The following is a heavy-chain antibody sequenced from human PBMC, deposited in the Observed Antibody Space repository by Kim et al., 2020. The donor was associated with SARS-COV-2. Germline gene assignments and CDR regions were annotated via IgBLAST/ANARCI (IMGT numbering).Heavy chain of an antibody. D-gene: IGHD2-21*02. J-gene: IGHJ4*02. CDR1: GAPISSYY. Sequence: SETLSLTCTVSGAPISSYYWVWVLQPPGKGLEWIATFFKSGSTSSNPSLKSGVTISADTSNHQFSLQLSSVTAADTAAYYWASWDCSDHAGLVLWGKGTL. CDR2: FFKSGST. V-gene: IGHV4-59*13. CDR3: ASWDCSDHAGLVL.